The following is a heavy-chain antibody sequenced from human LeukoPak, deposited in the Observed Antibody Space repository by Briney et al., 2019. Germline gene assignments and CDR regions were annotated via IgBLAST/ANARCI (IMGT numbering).Heavy chain of an antibody. CDR2: ISAYNGNT. D-gene: IGHD6-13*01. CDR1: GYTFTNYG. Sequence: GASVKVSCKASGYTFTNYGINWVRQAPGQGLEWMGWISAYNGNTNYVQKLQGRVTMTTDTSTSTAYMELRGLRSDDTAVYYCARDGGQQQLVNYYQYGMDVWGQGTTVSVSS. V-gene: IGHV1-18*01. CDR3: ARDGGQQQLVNYYQYGMDV. J-gene: IGHJ6*02.